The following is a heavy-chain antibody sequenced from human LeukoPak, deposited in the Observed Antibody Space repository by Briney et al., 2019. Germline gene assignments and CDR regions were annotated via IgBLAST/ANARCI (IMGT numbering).Heavy chain of an antibody. Sequence: GGSLRLSCAASGFTFSSYSMNWVRQAPGKGLEWVSYISSSSSTICYADSVKGRFTISRDNAKNSLYLQMNSLRAEDTAVYYCARGSLDYPNYYFDYWGQGTLVTVSS. V-gene: IGHV3-48*01. J-gene: IGHJ4*02. CDR2: ISSSSSTI. CDR1: GFTFSSYS. CDR3: ARGSLDYPNYYFDY. D-gene: IGHD3/OR15-3a*01.